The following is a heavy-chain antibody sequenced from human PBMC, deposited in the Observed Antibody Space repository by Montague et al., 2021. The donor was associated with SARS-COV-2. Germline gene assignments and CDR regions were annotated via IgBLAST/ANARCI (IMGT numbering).Heavy chain of an antibody. CDR3: ARDRERYDASDYSGVYYYYGMDV. V-gene: IGHV4-39*02. D-gene: IGHD3-22*01. Sequence: SETLSLTCTVSGGSLSSSSYYWGWIRQPPGKGLEWVGSFFYSGSTYYNPSLKSRVTISVDTSKNQFSLKLSSVTAADTAVYYCARDRERYDASDYSGVYYYYGMDVWGQGTTVTVSS. CDR2: FFYSGST. CDR1: GGSLSSSSYY. J-gene: IGHJ6*02.